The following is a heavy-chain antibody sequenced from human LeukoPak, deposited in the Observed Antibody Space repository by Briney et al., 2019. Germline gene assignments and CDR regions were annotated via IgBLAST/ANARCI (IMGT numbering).Heavy chain of an antibody. D-gene: IGHD3-10*01. CDR1: GGSISSSSYY. J-gene: IGHJ4*02. V-gene: IGHV4-39*01. CDR2: IYYSGST. Sequence: SETLSLTCTVSGGSISSSSYYWGWIRQPPGKGLEWIGSIYYSGSTYYNPSLKSRVTISVDTSKNQFSLKLRSVTAADTAVYYCARLYGSGSYYRWGQGTLVTVSS. CDR3: ARLYGSGSYYR.